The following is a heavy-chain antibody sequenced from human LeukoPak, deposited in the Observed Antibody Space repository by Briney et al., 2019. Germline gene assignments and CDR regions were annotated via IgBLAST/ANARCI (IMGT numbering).Heavy chain of an antibody. V-gene: IGHV4-31*03. D-gene: IGHD3-10*01. CDR3: ARESFQYYYGSGSSSFDY. Sequence: SEALSLTCTVSGGSISSGGYYWSWIRQHPGKGLEWIGYTYYSGSTYYNPSLKSRVTISVDTSKNQFSLKLSSVTAADTAVYYCARESFQYYYGSGSSSFDYWGQGTLVTVSS. CDR2: TYYSGST. CDR1: GGSISSGGYY. J-gene: IGHJ4*02.